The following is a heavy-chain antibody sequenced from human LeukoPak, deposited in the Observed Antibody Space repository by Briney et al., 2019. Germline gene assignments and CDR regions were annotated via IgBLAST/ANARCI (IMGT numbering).Heavy chain of an antibody. D-gene: IGHD5-12*01. CDR3: AKETRYRAHYYYYYGMDV. J-gene: IGHJ6*02. CDR1: GFAFSSYG. CDR2: ISYDGSNK. Sequence: GGSLRLSCAASGFAFSSYGMHWVRQAPGKGLEWVAVISYDGSNKYYADSVKGRFTISRDNSKNTLYLQMNSLRAGDTAVYYCAKETRYRAHYYYYYGMDVWGQGTTVTVSS. V-gene: IGHV3-30*18.